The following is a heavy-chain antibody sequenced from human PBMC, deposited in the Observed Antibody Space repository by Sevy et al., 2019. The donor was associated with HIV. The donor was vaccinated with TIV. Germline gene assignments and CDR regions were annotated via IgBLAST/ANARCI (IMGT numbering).Heavy chain of an antibody. D-gene: IGHD6-13*01. V-gene: IGHV4-59*01. CDR3: ARVPRTRSIAAAALYYFDY. J-gene: IGHJ4*02. CDR1: GGSIRTFY. CDR2: IYYSGST. Sequence: SETLSLTCTVSGGSIRTFYWSWIRQPPGKGLEWIGYIYYSGSTNYNPSLKSRVTISVDTSKNQFSLKLSSVTAADTAVDYCARVPRTRSIAAAALYYFDYWGQGTLVTVSS.